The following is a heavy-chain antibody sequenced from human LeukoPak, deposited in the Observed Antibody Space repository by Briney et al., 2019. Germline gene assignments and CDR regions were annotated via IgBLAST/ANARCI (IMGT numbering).Heavy chain of an antibody. D-gene: IGHD3-10*01. CDR1: GFTFSSYS. CDR3: ARDGMYYGSGSYYNYYYYYYMDV. V-gene: IGHV3-21*01. J-gene: IGHJ6*03. CDR2: ISSSSSYI. Sequence: GGSLRLSCAASGFTFSSYSMNWVRQAPGKGLEWVSSISSSSSYIYYADSVKGRFTISRDNAKNSLYLQMNSLRAEDTAVYYCARDGMYYGSGSYYNYYYYYYMDVWGKGTTVTVSS.